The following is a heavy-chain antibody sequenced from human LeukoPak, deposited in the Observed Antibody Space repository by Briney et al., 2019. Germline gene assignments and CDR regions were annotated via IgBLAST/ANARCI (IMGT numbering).Heavy chain of an antibody. CDR2: ISSSSSTI. V-gene: IGHV3-48*01. Sequence: GGSLRLSCAASGFTFSSYSMNWVRQAPGKGLEWVSYISSSSSTIYYADSVKGRFTISRDNAKNSLYLQMNSLRAEDTAVYYCARDSITIFGVVNPFDYWGQETLVTVSS. CDR1: GFTFSSYS. J-gene: IGHJ4*02. CDR3: ARDSITIFGVVNPFDY. D-gene: IGHD3-3*01.